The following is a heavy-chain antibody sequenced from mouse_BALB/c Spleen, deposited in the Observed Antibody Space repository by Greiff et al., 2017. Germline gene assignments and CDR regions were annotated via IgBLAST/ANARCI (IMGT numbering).Heavy chain of an antibody. V-gene: IGHV6-6*02. CDR3: TRRGTAQFDV. CDR1: GFTFSNYW. D-gene: IGHD1-2*01. Sequence: EVQLQQSGGGLVQPGGSMKLSCVASGFTFSNYWMNWVRQSPEKGLEWVAEIRLKSNNYATHYAESVKGRFTISRDDSKSSVYLQMNNLRAEDTGIYYCTRRGTAQFDVWGAGTTVTVSS. J-gene: IGHJ1*01. CDR2: IRLKSNNYAT.